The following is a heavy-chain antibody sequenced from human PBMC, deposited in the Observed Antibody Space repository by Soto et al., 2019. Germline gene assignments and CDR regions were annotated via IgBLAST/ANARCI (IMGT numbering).Heavy chain of an antibody. J-gene: IGHJ4*02. CDR1: GFTFTNYA. D-gene: IGHD5-12*01. CDR3: AKKEGRGVATTIVGIFDY. Sequence: QVQLVESGGGVVQPGRSLRLSCAASGFTFTNYAMHWVRQAPGTGLEWVAVISYDENNIYYADSVKGRFTISRDTSNNPVYLQMDSLRAEDTAVYYCAKKEGRGVATTIVGIFDYLGQGTLVTVSS. CDR2: ISYDENNI. V-gene: IGHV3-30*18.